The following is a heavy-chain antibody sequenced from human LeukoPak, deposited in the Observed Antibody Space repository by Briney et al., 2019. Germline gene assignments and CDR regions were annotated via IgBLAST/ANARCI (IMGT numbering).Heavy chain of an antibody. J-gene: IGHJ4*02. CDR2: ISPYNGNT. CDR1: GYTFTSYG. D-gene: IGHD2-21*01. V-gene: IGHV1-18*01. CDR3: ARDRQCGY. Sequence: PAASVKVSCKASGYTFTSYGIGWVRQAPGQGLEWMGWISPYNGNTNYAPKLQGRLTMTTDTSTSTAYMELRSLRSDDTAVYYCARDRQCGYWGQGTLVTVSS.